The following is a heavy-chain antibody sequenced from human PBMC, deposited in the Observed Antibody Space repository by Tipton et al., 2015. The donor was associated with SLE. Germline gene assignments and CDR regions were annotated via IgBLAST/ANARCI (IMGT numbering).Heavy chain of an antibody. D-gene: IGHD1-14*01. CDR2: IHTSGKT. CDR1: GVPLSSAIFY. J-gene: IGHJ4*02. V-gene: IGHV4-61*02. CDR3: GRGGLRMRDWIDY. Sequence: TLSLTCSVSGVPLSSAIFYWTWIRQTAGKGLEWIGRIHTSGKTTYNPSLRSRVTISQDTSKNQFSLNLNSVTAADTAVYYCGRGGLRMRDWIDYWGQGTLVNVSS.